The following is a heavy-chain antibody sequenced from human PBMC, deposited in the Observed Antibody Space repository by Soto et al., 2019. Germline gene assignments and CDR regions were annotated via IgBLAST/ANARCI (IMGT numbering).Heavy chain of an antibody. CDR3: ARDRRGWITIFGVVISPHYYGMDV. CDR1: GYTFTSYY. D-gene: IGHD3-3*01. V-gene: IGHV1-46*01. Sequence: ASVKVSCKASGYTFTSYYMHWVRQAPGQGLEWMGIINPSGGSTSYAQKFQGRVTMTRDTSTSTVYMELSSLRSEDTAVYYCARDRRGWITIFGVVISPHYYGMDVWGQGTTVTVSS. CDR2: INPSGGST. J-gene: IGHJ6*02.